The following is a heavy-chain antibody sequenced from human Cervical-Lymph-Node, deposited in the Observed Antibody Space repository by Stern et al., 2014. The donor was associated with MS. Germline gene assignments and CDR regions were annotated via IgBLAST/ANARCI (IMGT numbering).Heavy chain of an antibody. J-gene: IGHJ6*02. CDR2: VNPDSGST. CDR1: GYTFTDYY. V-gene: IGHV1-2*02. D-gene: IGHD3-10*01. CDR3: ARAYGTGTFLGMDV. Sequence: VQLVQSGAEVKKPGASVKVSCKASGYTFTDYYVHWVRQAPGQGLEWMGWVNPDSGSTKDAQKDPDTVTMTRDTTISTAYMELTRLRSDDTAVYYCARAYGTGTFLGMDVWGQGTTVTVSS.